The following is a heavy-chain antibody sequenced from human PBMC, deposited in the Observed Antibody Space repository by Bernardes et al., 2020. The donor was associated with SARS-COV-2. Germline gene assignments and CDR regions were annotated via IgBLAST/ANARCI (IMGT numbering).Heavy chain of an antibody. Sequence: SLRLSCAASGFTFSNAWMNWVRQAPGKGLEWVGRIKSKTDGGTTDYAAPVKGRFTISRDDSKNTLYLQMNSLKTEDTAVYYCTTEDYDYVWGSYRSYYYYYGMDVWGQGTTVTVSS. CDR2: IKSKTDGGTT. V-gene: IGHV3-15*07. J-gene: IGHJ6*02. CDR1: GFTFSNAW. D-gene: IGHD3-16*02. CDR3: TTEDYDYVWGSYRSYYYYYGMDV.